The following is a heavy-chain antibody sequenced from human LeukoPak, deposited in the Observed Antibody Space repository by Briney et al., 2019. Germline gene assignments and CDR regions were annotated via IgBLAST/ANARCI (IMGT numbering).Heavy chain of an antibody. J-gene: IGHJ4*02. V-gene: IGHV5-51*01. CDR3: ARVGADYDILTGYDY. CDR1: GYSFTSYW. Sequence: GESLKISCKGSGYSFTSYWIGWVRQMPGKGLEWMGIIYPDDSDTRHSPSFEGQVTISADKSISTAYLQWSSLKASDTAMYYYARVGADYDILTGYDYWGQGTLVTVSS. CDR2: IYPDDSDT. D-gene: IGHD3-9*01.